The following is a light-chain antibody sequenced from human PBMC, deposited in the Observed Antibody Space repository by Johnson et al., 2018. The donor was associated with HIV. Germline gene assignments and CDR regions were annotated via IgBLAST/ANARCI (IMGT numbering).Light chain of an antibody. V-gene: IGLV1-51*01. CDR1: SSNIGNNY. CDR3: GRWDDSLSTYV. J-gene: IGLJ1*01. Sequence: QSVLTQPPSVSAAPGQKVTISCSGSSSNIGNNYVSWYQQLPGTAPKLLIYDNNKRPSVIPDRFSGSKSGTSATLGITGLQTGDEADYYCGRWDDSLSTYVFGTWTKVTVL. CDR2: DNN.